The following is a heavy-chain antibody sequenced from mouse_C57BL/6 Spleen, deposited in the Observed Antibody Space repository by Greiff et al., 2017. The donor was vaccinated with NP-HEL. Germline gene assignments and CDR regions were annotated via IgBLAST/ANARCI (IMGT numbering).Heavy chain of an antibody. CDR1: GYTFTSYW. D-gene: IGHD1-1*01. CDR2: INPSNGGT. Sequence: QVQLQQPGTELVKPGASVKLSCKASGYTFTSYWMHWVKQRPGQGLEWIGNINPSNGGTNYNEKFKSKATLTVDKSSSTAYMQLSSLTSEDSAVYYCARWGITTVVATKAWFAYWGQGTLVTVSA. V-gene: IGHV1-53*01. J-gene: IGHJ3*01. CDR3: ARWGITTVVATKAWFAY.